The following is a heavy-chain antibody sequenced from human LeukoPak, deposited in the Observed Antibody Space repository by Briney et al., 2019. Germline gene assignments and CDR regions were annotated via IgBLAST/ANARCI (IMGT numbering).Heavy chain of an antibody. D-gene: IGHD6-13*01. CDR3: ASIAAAGPDDAFDI. V-gene: IGHV3-30*04. CDR2: ISYDGSNK. CDR1: GFTFSSYA. J-gene: IGHJ3*02. Sequence: PGRSLRLSCAASGFTFSSYAMHWVRQAPGKGLEWVAVISYDGSNKYYADSVKGRFTISRDNSKNTLYLQMNSLRAEDTAVYYCASIAAAGPDDAFDIWGQGTMVTVSS.